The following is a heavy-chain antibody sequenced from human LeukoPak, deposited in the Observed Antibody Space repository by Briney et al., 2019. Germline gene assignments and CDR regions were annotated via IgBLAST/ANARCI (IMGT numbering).Heavy chain of an antibody. CDR1: GFTLSSYA. V-gene: IGHV3-23*01. CDR3: ARDLRGGSSWFQHPIAVDDY. D-gene: IGHD6-13*01. J-gene: IGHJ4*02. CDR2: ISGSGGST. Sequence: GGSLRLSCAASGFTLSSYAMSWVRQAPGKGLEWVSAISGSGGSTYYADSVKGRFTISRDNSKNTLYLQMNSLRAEDTAVYYCARDLRGGSSWFQHPIAVDDYWGQGTLVTVSS.